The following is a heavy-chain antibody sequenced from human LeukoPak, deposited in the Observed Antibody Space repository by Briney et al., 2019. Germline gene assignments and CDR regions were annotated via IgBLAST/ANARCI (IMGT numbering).Heavy chain of an antibody. D-gene: IGHD3-22*01. J-gene: IGHJ6*03. CDR3: ARQYYYDSGVYWGAQYYYYMDV. CDR2: VNPNNGNT. V-gene: IGHV1-8*01. CDR1: DYTFNNYG. Sequence: ASVKVSCKASDYTFNNYGINWVRQAPGQGLEWMGWVNPNNGNTGNAQKFQGRVTITRDTSKSTAYMELSSLRSEDTAVYYCARQYYYDSGVYWGAQYYYYMDVWGKGTPVTVSS.